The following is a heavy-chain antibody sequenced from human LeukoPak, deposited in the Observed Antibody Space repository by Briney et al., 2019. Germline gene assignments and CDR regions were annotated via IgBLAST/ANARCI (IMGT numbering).Heavy chain of an antibody. J-gene: IGHJ4*02. CDR1: GYTFTSYG. Sequence: ASVKVSCKASGYTFTSYGISWVRQAPGQGLEWMGWISACNGNTNYAQKLQGRVTMTTDTSTSTAYMELRSLRSDDTAVYYCARDLSPFYGSGSPSPFDYWGQGTLVTVSS. CDR3: ARDLSPFYGSGSPSPFDY. CDR2: ISACNGNT. D-gene: IGHD3-10*01. V-gene: IGHV1-18*01.